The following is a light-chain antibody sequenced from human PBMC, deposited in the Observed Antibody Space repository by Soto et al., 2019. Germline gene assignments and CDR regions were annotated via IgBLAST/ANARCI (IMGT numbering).Light chain of an antibody. CDR2: EVS. V-gene: IGLV2-14*01. CDR3: ISYTSDDVRYV. CDR1: NSDVGIYDF. J-gene: IGLJ1*01. Sequence: QSVLTQPASVSGTPGQSITISCPGRNSDVGIYDFVSWYQHHPGRAPKLIVSEVSHRPSGVSNRFSGSKSGNTASLTNSGLQSEDEADYYCISYTSDDVRYVFGTGTKVTVL.